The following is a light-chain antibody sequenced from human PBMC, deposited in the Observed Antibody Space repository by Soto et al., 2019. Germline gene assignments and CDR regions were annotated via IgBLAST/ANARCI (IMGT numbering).Light chain of an antibody. CDR2: GAS. V-gene: IGKV1-39*01. Sequence: DTQMTQSPSSLSASVRDRVIITCRASQSVSNYLNWYQQKPGKAPKLLIYGASSLQSGVPSRFSGSGSGTDFTLTISSLQPEDFATYYCQQTYSTPWTFGQGTKVDIK. J-gene: IGKJ1*01. CDR1: QSVSNY. CDR3: QQTYSTPWT.